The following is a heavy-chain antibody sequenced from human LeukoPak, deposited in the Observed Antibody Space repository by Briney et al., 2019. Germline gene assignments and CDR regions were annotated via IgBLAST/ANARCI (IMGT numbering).Heavy chain of an antibody. CDR2: IKCKTDGVTT. Sequence: GGSLRLSCAASGFTFSNAWMSWVRQAPGKGLEWVGRIKCKTDGVTTDYAATVKGRFTISRDDSKSTLYLQMNSLKTEDTAVYYCTTGVVVPAAMGRLGYDFDYWGQGTLVTVSS. D-gene: IGHD2-2*01. J-gene: IGHJ4*02. CDR1: GFTFSNAW. V-gene: IGHV3-15*01. CDR3: TTGVVVPAAMGRLGYDFDY.